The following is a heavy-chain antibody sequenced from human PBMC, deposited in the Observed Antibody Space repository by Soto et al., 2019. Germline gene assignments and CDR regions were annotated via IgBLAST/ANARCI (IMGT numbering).Heavy chain of an antibody. D-gene: IGHD3-22*01. CDR3: AREDYYDSSGYTPDYYYGMDV. CDR1: GGSISSGGYY. V-gene: IGHV4-31*03. CDR2: IYYSGST. J-gene: IGHJ6*02. Sequence: QVQLQESGPGLVRPSQTLSLTCTVSGGSISSGGYYWSWIRQHPGKGLEWIGYIYYSGSTYYNPSLKSRVTISVDTSKNQFSLKLSSVTAADTAVYYCAREDYYDSSGYTPDYYYGMDVWGQGTTVTVSS.